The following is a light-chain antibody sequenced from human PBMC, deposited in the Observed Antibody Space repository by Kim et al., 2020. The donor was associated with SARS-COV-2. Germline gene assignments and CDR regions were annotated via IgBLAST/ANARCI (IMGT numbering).Light chain of an antibody. Sequence: DIQMTQSPSTLTASVGDRVTITCRASQSISTWLAWYQQKPGKAPKLLIYRASSLERGVPSNFSASGSGTEFTLTINNLQPDDIATYYSQEYSGYWTFGQGTKVDIK. CDR2: RAS. J-gene: IGKJ1*01. V-gene: IGKV1-5*03. CDR1: QSISTW. CDR3: QEYSGYWT.